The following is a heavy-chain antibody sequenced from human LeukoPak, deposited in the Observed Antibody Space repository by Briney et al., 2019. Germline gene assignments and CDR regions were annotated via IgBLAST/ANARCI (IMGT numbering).Heavy chain of an antibody. CDR1: GYTFTGYY. CDR2: INPNSGGT. V-gene: IGHV1-2*02. Sequence: ASVKVSCKASGYTFTGYYMHWVRQAPGQELEWMGWINPNSGGTNYAQKFQGRVTMTRDTSISTAYMELSRLRSDDTAVYYCARARYNYGSNWFDPWGQGTLVTVSS. J-gene: IGHJ5*02. D-gene: IGHD5-18*01. CDR3: ARARYNYGSNWFDP.